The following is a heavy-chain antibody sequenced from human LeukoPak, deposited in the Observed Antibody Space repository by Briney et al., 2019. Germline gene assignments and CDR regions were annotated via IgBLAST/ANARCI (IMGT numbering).Heavy chain of an antibody. J-gene: IGHJ6*03. Sequence: PSETLSLTCTVSGGSISSYYWSWIRQPAGKGLEWIGRIYTSGSTNYNPSLKSRVTISVDTSKNQFSLKLSSVTAADTAVYYCAREGITMVRGGLMDVWGKGTTVTISS. D-gene: IGHD3-10*01. V-gene: IGHV4-4*07. CDR1: GGSISSYY. CDR3: AREGITMVRGGLMDV. CDR2: IYTSGST.